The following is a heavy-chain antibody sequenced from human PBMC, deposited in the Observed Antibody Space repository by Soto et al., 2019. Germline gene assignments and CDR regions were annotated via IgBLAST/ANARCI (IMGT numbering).Heavy chain of an antibody. V-gene: IGHV4-31*03. Sequence: SETLSLTCTVSGGSISSGGYYWSWIRQHPGKGLEWIGYIYYSGSTYYNPSLKSRVTISVDTSKNQFSLKLSSVTAADTAVYYCARVPTVTTRVPDTNWFDPWGQGTLVTVSS. J-gene: IGHJ5*02. D-gene: IGHD4-17*01. CDR2: IYYSGST. CDR1: GGSISSGGYY. CDR3: ARVPTVTTRVPDTNWFDP.